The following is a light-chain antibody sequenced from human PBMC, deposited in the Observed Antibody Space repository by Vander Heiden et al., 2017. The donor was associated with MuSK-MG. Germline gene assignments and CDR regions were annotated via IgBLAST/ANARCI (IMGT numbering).Light chain of an antibody. V-gene: IGKV3-11*01. CDR3: QQGDSRPVT. CDR1: QSVSSC. Sequence: VVLTRPPRTLSSSPGETATLSCRASQSVSSCLAWYQQKPGQAPRLLISGASKRDSDIPGRFSGSGSGTEFTLTIRNLESEDFAFYYCQQGDSRPVTFGRGTNVDSK. J-gene: IGKJ3*01. CDR2: GAS.